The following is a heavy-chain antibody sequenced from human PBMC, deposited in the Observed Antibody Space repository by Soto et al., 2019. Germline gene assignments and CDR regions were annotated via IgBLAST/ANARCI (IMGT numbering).Heavy chain of an antibody. Sequence: TLSLTCTVSVGSISSSRSYWGWIRQPPGKGLECIGSIYYSGSTYYSPSLKSRVTISVDTSKNQFSLKLSSVTAADTAVYYCARRGLVGATTFDYWGQGTLVTVSS. CDR1: VGSISSSRSY. V-gene: IGHV4-39*01. J-gene: IGHJ4*02. CDR2: IYYSGST. CDR3: ARRGLVGATTFDY. D-gene: IGHD1-26*01.